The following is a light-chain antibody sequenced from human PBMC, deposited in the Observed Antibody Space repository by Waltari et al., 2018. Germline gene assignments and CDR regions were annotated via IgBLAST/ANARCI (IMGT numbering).Light chain of an antibody. Sequence: DIVMTQFPDSLAVSLGERATIHCKSRQSVLYSSNNKNYLAWHQQKPGQPPKLLIYWASTRESGVPDRFSGSGSGTDFTLTISSLQAEDVAVYYCQQYYSTPQNTFGQGTKLEIK. J-gene: IGKJ2*01. CDR1: QSVLYSSNNKNY. CDR3: QQYYSTPQNT. CDR2: WAS. V-gene: IGKV4-1*01.